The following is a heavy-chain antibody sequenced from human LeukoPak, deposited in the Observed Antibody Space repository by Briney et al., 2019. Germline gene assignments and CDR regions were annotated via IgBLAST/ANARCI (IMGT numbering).Heavy chain of an antibody. CDR2: ISSSGTTI. J-gene: IGHJ3*02. CDR1: GFTFSSYE. CDR3: AKDRTTEGDGAFDI. Sequence: GGSLRLSCAASGFTFSSYEMNWVRQAPGKGLQWVSDISSSGTTIYYADSVKGRFTISRDNSKSSLYLQMNSLRTEDTALYYCAKDRTTEGDGAFDIWGQGTMVTVSS. V-gene: IGHV3-48*03. D-gene: IGHD4-11*01.